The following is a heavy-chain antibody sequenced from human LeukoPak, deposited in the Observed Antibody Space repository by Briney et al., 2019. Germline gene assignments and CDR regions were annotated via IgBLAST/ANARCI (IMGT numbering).Heavy chain of an antibody. D-gene: IGHD3-9*01. CDR1: GYTFTSYG. V-gene: IGHV1-18*01. J-gene: IGHJ6*02. CDR3: ARANGYDILTGYYLDYGMDV. CDR2: IGAYNGNT. Sequence: ASVKVSCKASGYTFTSYGISWVRQAPGQRLEWMGWIGAYNGNTNYAQKLQGRVTMTTDTSTSTAYMELRSLRSDDTAVYYCARANGYDILTGYYLDYGMDVWGQGTTVTVSS.